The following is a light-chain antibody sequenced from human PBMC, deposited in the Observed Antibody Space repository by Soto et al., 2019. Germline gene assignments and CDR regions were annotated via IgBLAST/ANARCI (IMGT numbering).Light chain of an antibody. CDR1: QSVSSSN. V-gene: IGKV3-20*01. CDR3: QQFSSYPLT. Sequence: EIVLTQSPATLSSFPGDRFTLSFRFSQSVSSSNLARYQQKPGQAPRLLIYGASTRATGIPARFSGGGSGTDFTLTISRLEPEDFAVYYCQQFSSYPLTFGGGTKVDNK. J-gene: IGKJ4*01. CDR2: GAS.